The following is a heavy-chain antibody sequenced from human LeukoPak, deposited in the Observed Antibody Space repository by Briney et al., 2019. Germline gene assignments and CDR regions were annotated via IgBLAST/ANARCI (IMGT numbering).Heavy chain of an antibody. CDR3: ARRDILTGYPYYYYGMDV. V-gene: IGHV4-59*12. D-gene: IGHD3-9*01. Sequence: SETLSLTCTVSGGSISSYYWSWIRQPPGKGLEWIGYIYYSGSTNYNPSLKSRVTISVDTSKNQFSLKLSSVTAADTAVYYCARRDILTGYPYYYYGMDVWGQGTTVTVSS. J-gene: IGHJ6*02. CDR2: IYYSGST. CDR1: GGSISSYY.